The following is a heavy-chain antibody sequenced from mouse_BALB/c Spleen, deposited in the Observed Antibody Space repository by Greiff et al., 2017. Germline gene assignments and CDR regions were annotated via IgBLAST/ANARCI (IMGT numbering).Heavy chain of an antibody. D-gene: IGHD1-1*01. CDR1: GYTFTSYT. V-gene: IGHV1-4*01. CDR3: ARFTTVVAGDY. Sequence: VQRVESGAELARPGASVKMSCKASGYTFTSYTMHWVKQRPGQGLEWIGYINPSSGYTNYNQKFKDKATLTADKSSSTAYMQLSSLTSEDSAVYYCARFTTVVAGDYWGQGTTLTVSS. CDR2: INPSSGYT. J-gene: IGHJ2*01.